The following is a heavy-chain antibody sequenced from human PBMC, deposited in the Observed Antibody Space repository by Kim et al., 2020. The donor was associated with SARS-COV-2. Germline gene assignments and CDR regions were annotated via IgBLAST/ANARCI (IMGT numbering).Heavy chain of an antibody. D-gene: IGHD1-26*01. J-gene: IGHJ3*02. CDR3: AKVSGSYFHFHAFDI. V-gene: IGHV3-23*01. Sequence: DSVKGRFTISRDNSKNTLYLQMNSLRAEDTAVYYCAKVSGSYFHFHAFDIWGQGTMVTVSS.